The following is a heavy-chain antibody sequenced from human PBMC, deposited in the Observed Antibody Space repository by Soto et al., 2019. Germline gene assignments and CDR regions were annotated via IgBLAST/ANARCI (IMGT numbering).Heavy chain of an antibody. J-gene: IGHJ4*02. CDR2: TSYSGNT. D-gene: IGHD1-26*01. V-gene: IGHV4-59*02. Sequence: QVQLQESGPGLLKPSETLSLTCTISGGSVSSYQWCWFRQPPGKGLEWIGVTSYSGNTVYNPSLKSRVAISVDTSKKHFALTLTSVTAADAAVYYCARDGVGPFDYWGQGTLVTVSS. CDR1: GGSVSSYQ. CDR3: ARDGVGPFDY.